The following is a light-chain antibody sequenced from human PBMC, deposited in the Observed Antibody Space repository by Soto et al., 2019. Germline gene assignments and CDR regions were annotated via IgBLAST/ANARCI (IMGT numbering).Light chain of an antibody. CDR3: NSYADSNSYV. CDR2: EVT. Sequence: QSVLTQPPSASGSPGQSVTVSCTGTSSDVGGYNYVYWYQQHPGKAPKLMIYEVTKRPSGVPDRFSGSKSGNTASLTVSGLKAEDEADYYCNSYADSNSYVFGTGTKLTVL. V-gene: IGLV2-8*01. CDR1: SSDVGGYNY. J-gene: IGLJ1*01.